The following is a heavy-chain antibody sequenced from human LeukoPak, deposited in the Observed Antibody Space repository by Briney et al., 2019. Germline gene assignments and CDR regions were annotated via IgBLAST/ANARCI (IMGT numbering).Heavy chain of an antibody. J-gene: IGHJ3*02. V-gene: IGHV4-59*01. Sequence: SETLSLTCTVSGGSISSNYRSWIRQPPGKGLEWVGYIYYTGSTNTNPSLKSRVTMSVDTSKNHFSLNLSSVTAADTAVYYCARELSGAFDIRGQGTMVTVSS. CDR3: ARELSGAFDI. CDR2: IYYTGST. CDR1: GGSISSNY. D-gene: IGHD3-10*01.